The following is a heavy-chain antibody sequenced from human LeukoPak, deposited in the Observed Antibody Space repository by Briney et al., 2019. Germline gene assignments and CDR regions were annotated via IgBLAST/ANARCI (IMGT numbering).Heavy chain of an antibody. CDR2: ISSSSSYI. D-gene: IGHD2-2*01. Sequence: GGSLRLSCAASGFTFSSYRMNWVRQAPGKGLEWVSSISSSSSYIYYADSVKGRFTISRDNAKNSLYLQMNSLRAEDTAVYYCARKQLGYCSSTSCNWFDPWGQGTLVTVSS. CDR1: GFTFSSYR. CDR3: ARKQLGYCSSTSCNWFDP. V-gene: IGHV3-21*01. J-gene: IGHJ5*02.